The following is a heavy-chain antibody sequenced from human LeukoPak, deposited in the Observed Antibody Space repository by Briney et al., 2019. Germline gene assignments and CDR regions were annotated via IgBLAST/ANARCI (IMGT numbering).Heavy chain of an antibody. CDR1: GGSISSYY. D-gene: IGHD3-22*01. CDR3: ARSRPPAYYYDSSGYYFDY. Sequence: SETLSLTCAVSGGSISSYYWSWIRQPPGKGLEWIGYIYYSGSTNYNPSLKSRVTISVDTSKNQFSLKLSSVTAADTAVYYCARSRPPAYYYDSSGYYFDYWGQGTLVTVSS. V-gene: IGHV4-59*12. J-gene: IGHJ4*02. CDR2: IYYSGST.